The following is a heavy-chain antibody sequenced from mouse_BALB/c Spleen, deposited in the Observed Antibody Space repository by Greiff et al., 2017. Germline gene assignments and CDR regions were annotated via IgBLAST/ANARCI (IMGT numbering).Heavy chain of an antibody. CDR2: INPGSSTI. Sequence: EVKLVESGGGLVQPGGSLNLSCAASGFDFSRYWMSWARQAPGKGQEWIGEINPGSSTINYTPSLKDKFIISRDNAKNTLYLQMSKVRSEDTALYYCARQGIYYGNYVSAMDYWGQGTSVTVSA. J-gene: IGHJ4*01. V-gene: IGHV4-2*02. D-gene: IGHD2-1*01. CDR1: GFDFSRYW. CDR3: ARQGIYYGNYVSAMDY.